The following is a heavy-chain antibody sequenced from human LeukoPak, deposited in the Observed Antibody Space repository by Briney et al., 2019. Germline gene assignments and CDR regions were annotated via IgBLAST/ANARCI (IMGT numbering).Heavy chain of an antibody. J-gene: IGHJ4*02. CDR3: AKGGHNYGDYGLEY. D-gene: IGHD4-17*01. CDR2: IWYDGSNK. Sequence: GGSLRLFYAASGFTFKIYGMQWVRQAPAKGREEVADIWYDGSNKYYADSVMGRFTISRDNSKNTLHLQMNSLRAEETAVYYCAKGGHNYGDYGLEYWGQGTLVTVSS. V-gene: IGHV3-33*06. CDR1: GFTFKIYG.